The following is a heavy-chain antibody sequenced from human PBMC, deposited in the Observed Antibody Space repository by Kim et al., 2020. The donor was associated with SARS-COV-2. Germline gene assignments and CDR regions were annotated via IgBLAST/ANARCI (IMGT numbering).Heavy chain of an antibody. CDR3: ARGKGAAARLGTYGMDV. V-gene: IGHV1-46*01. CDR1: GYTFTSYY. Sequence: ASVKVSCKASGYTFTSYYMHWVRQAPGQGLEWMGIINPSGGSTSYAQKFQGRVTMTRDTSTSTVYMELSSLRSEDTDVYYCARGKGAAARLGTYGMDVWGQGTTVTVSS. D-gene: IGHD1-26*01. J-gene: IGHJ6*02. CDR2: INPSGGST.